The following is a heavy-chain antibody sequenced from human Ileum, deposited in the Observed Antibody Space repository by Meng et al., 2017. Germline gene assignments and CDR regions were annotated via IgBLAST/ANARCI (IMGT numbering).Heavy chain of an antibody. CDR1: GGSFSGYD. CDR2: INHSGST. J-gene: IGHJ4*02. D-gene: IGHD6-19*01. Sequence: QEQLRQWGAGLLQPSETLSTTCAVYGGSFSGYDWSWIRQPPGKGLELIGEINHSGSTNYNPSLKSRVTISVDTSKNQFSLKLSSVTAADTAVYYCARTSGWFYYWGQGTLVTVSS. CDR3: ARTSGWFYY. V-gene: IGHV4-34*01.